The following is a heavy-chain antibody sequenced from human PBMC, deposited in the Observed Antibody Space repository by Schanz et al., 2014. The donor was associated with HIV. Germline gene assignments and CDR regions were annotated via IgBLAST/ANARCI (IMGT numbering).Heavy chain of an antibody. Sequence: QVQLVQSGADVKKPGASMKVSCKTSGYSFSDYYLHWVRQATGQGLEWMGWMNPNSGNTGYAQKFQGRVTITADESTSTAYMELSSLRSEDTAVYYCASGRFDTVIWWGDAFLIWGRGTMVTVSS. CDR2: MNPNSGNT. CDR3: ASGRFDTVIWWGDAFLI. CDR1: GYSFSDYY. V-gene: IGHV1-8*03. J-gene: IGHJ3*02. D-gene: IGHD5-18*01.